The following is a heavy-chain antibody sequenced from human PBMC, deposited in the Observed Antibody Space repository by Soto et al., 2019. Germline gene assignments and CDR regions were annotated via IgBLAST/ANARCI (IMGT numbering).Heavy chain of an antibody. CDR3: ARTPYSATGTTWLDP. D-gene: IGHD1-7*01. CDR1: GGSISSSNW. CDR2: IYHSGST. J-gene: IGHJ5*02. Sequence: SETLSLTCAVSGGSISSSNWWSWVRQPPGKGLEWIGEIYHSGSTNYNPSLKSRVTISVDKSKNQFSLKLSSVTAADTAVYYCARTPYSATGTTWLDPWGQGTLVTVSS. V-gene: IGHV4-4*02.